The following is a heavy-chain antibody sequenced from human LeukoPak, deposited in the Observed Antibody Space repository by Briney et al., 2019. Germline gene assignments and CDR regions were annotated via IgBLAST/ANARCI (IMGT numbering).Heavy chain of an antibody. V-gene: IGHV1-69*04. Sequence: SVKVSCKASGGTFSSYAISWVRQAPGQGLEWMGRIIPIPGIANYAQKFQGRVTITADKSTSTAYMELSSLRSEDTAVYYCARASLRGVFDYWGQGTLVTVSS. CDR2: IIPIPGIA. D-gene: IGHD4-17*01. CDR1: GGTFSSYA. J-gene: IGHJ4*02. CDR3: ARASLRGVFDY.